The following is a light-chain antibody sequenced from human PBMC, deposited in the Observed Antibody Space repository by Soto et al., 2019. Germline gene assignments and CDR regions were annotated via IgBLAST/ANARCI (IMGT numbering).Light chain of an antibody. CDR1: SSDVGGYTY. J-gene: IGLJ2*01. CDR2: EVS. Sequence: LTQPASVSGSPGQSITISCTGTSSDVGGYTYVSWYQQHPGRAPKLMIYEVSNRPSGVSNRFSGSKSGNTASLTISGLQAEDEADYYCSSYTTRNTVLFGGGTKVTVL. V-gene: IGLV2-14*01. CDR3: SSYTTRNTVL.